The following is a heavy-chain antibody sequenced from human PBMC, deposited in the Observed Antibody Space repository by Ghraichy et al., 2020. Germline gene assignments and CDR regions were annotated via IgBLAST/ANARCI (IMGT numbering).Heavy chain of an antibody. CDR2: ASSAESHI. D-gene: IGHD2-21*01. V-gene: IGHV3-21*01. CDR1: GFIFNTYT. Sequence: GGSLRLSCEASGFIFNTYTMIWVRQAPGKGLEWVSTASSAESHIDYADAVKGRFTISRDNAKNSLFLEMSNLRVEDSAIYYCARFCPINNCFSGLDYWGQGARVTVSS. CDR3: ARFCPINNCFSGLDY. J-gene: IGHJ4*02.